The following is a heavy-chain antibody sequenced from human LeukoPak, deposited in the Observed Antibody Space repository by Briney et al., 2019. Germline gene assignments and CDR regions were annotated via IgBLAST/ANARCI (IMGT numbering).Heavy chain of an antibody. CDR3: AKDPNGDYVGAFDF. J-gene: IGHJ3*01. CDR2: ITGDGVGT. D-gene: IGHD4-17*01. V-gene: IGHV3-23*01. Sequence: GGSLRLSCAGSGFTFSNYAMIWVRQAPGRGLEWVSAITGDGVGTRYADSVKGRFTVSRDNFKNTLYLQMNSLRAGDTAVYYCAKDPNGDYVGAFDFWGQGTLVTVSS. CDR1: GFTFSNYA.